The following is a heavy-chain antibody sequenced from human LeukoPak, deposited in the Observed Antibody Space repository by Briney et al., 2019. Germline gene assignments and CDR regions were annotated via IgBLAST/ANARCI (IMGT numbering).Heavy chain of an antibody. CDR1: GFTFSSYS. V-gene: IGHV3-21*04. CDR2: ISSSSSYI. D-gene: IGHD1-1*01. Sequence: GGSLRLSCAASGFTFSSYSMNWVRQAPGKGLEWVSLISSSSSYIYYADSVKGRFTISRDNAKNSLYLQINSLRAEDTAVYYCAKDLLNWTFDIWGQGTMVTVSS. J-gene: IGHJ3*02. CDR3: AKDLLNWTFDI.